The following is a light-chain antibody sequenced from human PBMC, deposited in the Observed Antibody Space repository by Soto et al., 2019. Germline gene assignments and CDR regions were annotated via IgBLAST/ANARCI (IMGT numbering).Light chain of an antibody. CDR3: QQYNSYPWT. J-gene: IGKJ1*01. CDR2: KAS. CDR1: QSISSW. Sequence: DIQMTQSPSTLSAFVGDRVTITCRAGQSISSWLAWYQQKPGKAPKLLIYKASNLESGVPSRFSGSGSGTEFTLTISSLQPDDFATYYCQQYNSYPWTFGQGTKVEIK. V-gene: IGKV1-5*03.